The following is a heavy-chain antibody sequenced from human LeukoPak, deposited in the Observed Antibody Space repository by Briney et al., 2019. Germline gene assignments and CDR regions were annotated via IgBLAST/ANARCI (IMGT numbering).Heavy chain of an antibody. Sequence: GGSLRLSCAASGFTVSSNYMSGVRRSPGKGLECVSVIYSGGSTYYADSVKGRFTISRDNSKNTMYLQMNSLRAEDTAVYYCARAVLELERPARAYYFDYWGQGTLVTVSS. CDR2: IYSGGST. D-gene: IGHD1-1*01. CDR1: GFTVSSNY. J-gene: IGHJ4*02. V-gene: IGHV3-53*01. CDR3: ARAVLELERPARAYYFDY.